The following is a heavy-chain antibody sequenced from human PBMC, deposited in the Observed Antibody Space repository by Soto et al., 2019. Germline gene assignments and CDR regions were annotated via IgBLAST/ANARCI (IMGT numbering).Heavy chain of an antibody. V-gene: IGHV1-18*01. D-gene: IGHD6-13*01. J-gene: IGHJ5*02. CDR1: GYTFTSYG. Sequence: VKVSCKASGYTFTSYGISWVRQAPGQGLEWMGWISAYNGNTNYAQKLQGRVTMTTDTSTSTAYMELRSLRSDDTAVYYCARSRHIAAADHNWFDPWGQGTLVTVSS. CDR3: ARSRHIAAADHNWFDP. CDR2: ISAYNGNT.